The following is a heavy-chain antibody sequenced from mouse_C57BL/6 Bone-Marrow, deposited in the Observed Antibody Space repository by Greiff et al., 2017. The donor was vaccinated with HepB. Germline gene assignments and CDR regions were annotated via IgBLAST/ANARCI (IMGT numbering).Heavy chain of an antibody. J-gene: IGHJ4*01. CDR2: IRNKANNHAT. Sequence: EVQVVESGGGLVQPGGSMKLSCAASGFTFSDAWMDWVRQSPEKGLEWVAEIRNKANNHATYYAESVKGRFTISRDDSKSSVYLQMNSLRAEDTGIYYCTSILFYAMDYWGQGTSVTVSS. V-gene: IGHV6-6*01. CDR3: TSILFYAMDY. CDR1: GFTFSDAW.